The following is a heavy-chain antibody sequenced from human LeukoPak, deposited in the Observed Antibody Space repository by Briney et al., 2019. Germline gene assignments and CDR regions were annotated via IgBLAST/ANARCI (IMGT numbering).Heavy chain of an antibody. J-gene: IGHJ6*04. Sequence: SETLSLTCAVYGGSFSGYHWSWIRQPPGKGLEWIGEINHSGSTNYNPSLKSRVTISVDTSKNQFSLKLSSVTAADTAVYYCATGRMDVWGKGTTVTVSS. V-gene: IGHV4-34*01. CDR1: GGSFSGYH. CDR2: INHSGST. CDR3: ATGRMDV.